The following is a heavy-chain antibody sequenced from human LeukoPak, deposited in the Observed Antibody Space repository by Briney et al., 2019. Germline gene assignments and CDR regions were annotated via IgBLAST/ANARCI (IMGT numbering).Heavy chain of an antibody. J-gene: IGHJ6*03. CDR3: ARRGGAAAGMGYYYFMDV. D-gene: IGHD6-13*01. V-gene: IGHV3-30*01. Sequence: GGSLRLSCAASGFTFSSYAMHWVRQAPGKGLEWVAVISDDGSKKYYADSVKGRFSISRDSSKNTVYLQMNSLRAEDTALYYCARRGGAAAGMGYYYFMDVWGKGTTVTVSS. CDR1: GFTFSSYA. CDR2: ISDDGSKK.